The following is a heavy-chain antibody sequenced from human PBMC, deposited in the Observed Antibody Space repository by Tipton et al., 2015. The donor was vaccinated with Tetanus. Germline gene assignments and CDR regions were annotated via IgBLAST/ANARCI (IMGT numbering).Heavy chain of an antibody. CDR3: AAQRTSEDF. J-gene: IGHJ4*02. Sequence: SLRLSCVASGFTFSHFAVSWVRRAPGRGLEWVSSLSHDGGNIYYADFARGRFTISRDNSKNTLFLQMDDLRAEDTAIYYCAAQRTSEDFWGQGTLVTASS. CDR2: LSHDGGNI. V-gene: IGHV3-23*01. D-gene: IGHD1-14*01. CDR1: GFTFSHFA.